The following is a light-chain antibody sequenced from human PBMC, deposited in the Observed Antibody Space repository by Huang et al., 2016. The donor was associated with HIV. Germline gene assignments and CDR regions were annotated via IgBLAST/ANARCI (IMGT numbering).Light chain of an antibody. CDR3: QQYYITPLT. CDR2: WAS. CDR1: QIISYNSNNKHY. J-gene: IGKJ4*01. V-gene: IGKV4-1*01. Sequence: DIVMTQSPDSLVVSLGERATINCQSSQIISYNSNNKHYLAWYQQKPGQSPKLLIYWASTRESGVPDRFTGSGSGTDFTLTISSLQAEDVAVYYCQQYYITPLTFGGGTKVEI.